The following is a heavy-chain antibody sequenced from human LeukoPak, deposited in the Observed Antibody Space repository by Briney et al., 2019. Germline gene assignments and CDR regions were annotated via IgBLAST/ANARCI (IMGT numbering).Heavy chain of an antibody. D-gene: IGHD6-13*01. V-gene: IGHV4-34*01. J-gene: IGHJ4*02. CDR1: GESFSGYY. CDR3: ARLTPVPGIAAAGYDY. Sequence: HSETLSLTCAVYGESFSGYYWSWIRQPPGKGLEWIGEINHSGSTNYNPSLKSRVTISVDTSKNQFSLKLSSVTAADTAVYYCARLTPVPGIAAAGYDYWGQGTLVTVSS. CDR2: INHSGST.